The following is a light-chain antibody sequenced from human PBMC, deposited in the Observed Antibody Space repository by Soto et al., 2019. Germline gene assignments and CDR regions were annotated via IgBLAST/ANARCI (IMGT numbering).Light chain of an antibody. CDR2: GND. CDR1: SSNIGGNI. Sequence: QSVLTQPPSASGTPGQRVTISCSGSSSNIGGNIVNWYQQLPGTAPKLLLFGNDQRPSWVPDRFSGSKSGTSASLASSGLQSEDEANYCCAVWDDSLNGVVFGGGTKVTVL. V-gene: IGLV1-44*01. CDR3: AVWDDSLNGVV. J-gene: IGLJ2*01.